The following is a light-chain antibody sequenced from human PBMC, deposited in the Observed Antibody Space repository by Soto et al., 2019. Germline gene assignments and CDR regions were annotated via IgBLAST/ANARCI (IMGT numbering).Light chain of an antibody. V-gene: IGKV3-11*01. CDR3: QQRSNWPPGLT. CDR1: QSVSSY. Sequence: EIVLTQSPATLSLSPGERATLSSRASQSVSSYLAWYQQKPGQAPRLLIYDASNRATGIPARFSGSGSGTDFTLTISGLEPEDFAVYYCQQRSNWPPGLTFGGGTKVEVK. J-gene: IGKJ4*01. CDR2: DAS.